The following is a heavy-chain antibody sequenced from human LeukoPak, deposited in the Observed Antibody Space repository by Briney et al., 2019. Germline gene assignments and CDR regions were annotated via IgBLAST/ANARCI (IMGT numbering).Heavy chain of an antibody. Sequence: GASVKVSCKASGYTFTGYYMHWVRQAPGQGLEWMGWINPNSGGTNYAQKFQGRVTMTRDTSISTAYMELSRLRSDDTAVYYCARESVEYYYYSYMDVWGKGPTVTISS. CDR1: GYTFTGYY. CDR3: ARESVEYYYYSYMDV. CDR2: INPNSGGT. D-gene: IGHD2-8*02. V-gene: IGHV1-2*02. J-gene: IGHJ6*03.